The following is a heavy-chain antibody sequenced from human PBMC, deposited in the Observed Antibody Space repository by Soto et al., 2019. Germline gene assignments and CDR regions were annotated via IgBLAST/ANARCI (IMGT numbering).Heavy chain of an antibody. V-gene: IGHV4-34*01. CDR1: GGSFSGYY. J-gene: IGHJ4*02. Sequence: SETLSLTCAVYGGSFSGYYWSWIRQPPGKGLEWIGEINHSGSTNYNPSLKSRVTISVDTSKNQFSLKLSSVTAADTAVYYCARGNRGSSGRWGQGTLVTVSS. CDR2: INHSGST. CDR3: ARGNRGSSGR. D-gene: IGHD3-22*01.